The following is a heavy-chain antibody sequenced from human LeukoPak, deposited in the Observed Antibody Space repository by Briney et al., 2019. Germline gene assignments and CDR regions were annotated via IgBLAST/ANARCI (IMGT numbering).Heavy chain of an antibody. Sequence: GASVKVSCKASGYTFTSYGISWVRQAPGQGLEWMGWISAYNGNTSYAQKLQGRVTMTTDTSTSTAYMELRSLRSDDTAVYYCALVATCLSCYYYMDVWGKGTTVTVSS. CDR1: GYTFTSYG. CDR3: ALVATCLSCYYYMDV. J-gene: IGHJ6*03. V-gene: IGHV1-18*01. D-gene: IGHD6-6*01. CDR2: ISAYNGNT.